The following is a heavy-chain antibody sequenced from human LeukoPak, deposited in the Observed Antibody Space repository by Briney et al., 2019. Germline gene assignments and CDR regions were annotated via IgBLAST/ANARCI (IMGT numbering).Heavy chain of an antibody. Sequence: GGSLRLSCAASGLTFSNYAMSWVRQAPGKGLEWVSAISGSGDYTYYADSVKGRFTISRDNTKNTVYLQMNSLRAEDSAVYYCAKRGYYEFDFWGQGTLVTVSS. CDR2: ISGSGDYT. D-gene: IGHD3-22*01. CDR1: GLTFSNYA. V-gene: IGHV3-23*01. J-gene: IGHJ4*02. CDR3: AKRGYYEFDF.